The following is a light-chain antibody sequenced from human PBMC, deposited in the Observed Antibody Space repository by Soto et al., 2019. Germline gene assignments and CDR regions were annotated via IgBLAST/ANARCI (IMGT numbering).Light chain of an antibody. CDR2: RND. CDR1: SSNSGNNY. CDR3: AAWDDSLIGPV. V-gene: IGLV1-47*01. Sequence: QSVLTDPAAVSGTPGQRVTISCSGSSSNSGNNYQCWYQQIPGTAPRLLIYRNDQRPAGVPDRFSGSKSGTSASLAITGLRPEDEADYHCAAWDDSLIGPVYGGGPKVTVL. J-gene: IGLJ2*01.